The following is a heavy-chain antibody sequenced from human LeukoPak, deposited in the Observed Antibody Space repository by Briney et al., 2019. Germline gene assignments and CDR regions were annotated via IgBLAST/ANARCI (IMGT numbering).Heavy chain of an antibody. CDR2: IVSSGSST. Sequence: PGGSLRLSCAASGFTFSDYYMSWIRQAPGKGLEWVSYIVSSGSSTYYADSVKGRFTISRDNAKNSLYLQMNSLRAEDTAVYYCASRYSPFDFWGQGTLVTVSS. J-gene: IGHJ4*02. CDR3: ASRYSPFDF. V-gene: IGHV3-11*04. D-gene: IGHD5-18*01. CDR1: GFTFSDYY.